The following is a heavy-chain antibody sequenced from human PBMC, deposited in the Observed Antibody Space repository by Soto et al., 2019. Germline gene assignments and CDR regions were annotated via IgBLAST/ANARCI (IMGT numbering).Heavy chain of an antibody. Sequence: PGGSLRLSCAASGFTFSSYWMSWVRQAPGKGLEWVANIKQDGSEKYYVDSVKGRFTISRDNAKNSLYLQMNSLRAEDTAVYYCARDNGRFGVVNLYYVDVWGKGTTVTVSS. V-gene: IGHV3-7*01. CDR3: ARDNGRFGVVNLYYVDV. CDR2: IKQDGSEK. J-gene: IGHJ6*03. D-gene: IGHD3-3*01. CDR1: GFTFSSYW.